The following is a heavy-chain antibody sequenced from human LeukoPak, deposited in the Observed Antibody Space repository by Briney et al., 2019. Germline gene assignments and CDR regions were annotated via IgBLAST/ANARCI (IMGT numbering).Heavy chain of an antibody. J-gene: IGHJ6*03. Sequence: GGSLRLSCAASGFTFSSYSMNWVRQAPGKGLEWVSSVSSTGGTTHYADSVKGRFTISRDNSKNTLFLQMNSLRAEDTAVYYCARGGTAMVMAYYYYYMDVWGKGTTVTISS. CDR1: GFTFSSYS. CDR2: VSSTGGTT. CDR3: ARGGTAMVMAYYYYYMDV. D-gene: IGHD5-18*01. V-gene: IGHV3-23*01.